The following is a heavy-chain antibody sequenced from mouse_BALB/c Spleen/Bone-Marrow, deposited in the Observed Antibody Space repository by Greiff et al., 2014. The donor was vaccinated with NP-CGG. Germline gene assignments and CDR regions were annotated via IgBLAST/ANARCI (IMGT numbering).Heavy chain of an antibody. CDR2: ISYSGNT. CDR3: SRYDYDGVDY. V-gene: IGHV3-2*02. J-gene: IGHJ2*01. D-gene: IGHD2-4*01. Sequence: EVKLLESGPGLVKPSQSLPLTCTVTDYSITSDYAWNWIRQFPGNKLEWMGYISYSGNTSYNPSLKSRISITRDTSKNQFFLQLNSVTTEDTATYYCSRYDYDGVDYWGQGTTLTVSS. CDR1: DYSITSDYA.